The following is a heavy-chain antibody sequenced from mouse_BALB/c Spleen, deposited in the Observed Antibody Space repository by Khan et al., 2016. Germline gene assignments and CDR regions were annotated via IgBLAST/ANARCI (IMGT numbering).Heavy chain of an antibody. J-gene: IGHJ4*01. Sequence: QVQLQQPGAELMKPGASVKISCKATGYTFSNYWIEWVKQRPGHGLEWIGYIFPGNATCNYNENLTGKATLTADTSSTTAYMQLSSRTSEDSAVYYCARAGYSMDYWGQGTSVTVSS. CDR3: ARAGYSMDY. V-gene: IGHV1-9*01. CDR2: IFPGNATC. CDR1: GYTFSNYW.